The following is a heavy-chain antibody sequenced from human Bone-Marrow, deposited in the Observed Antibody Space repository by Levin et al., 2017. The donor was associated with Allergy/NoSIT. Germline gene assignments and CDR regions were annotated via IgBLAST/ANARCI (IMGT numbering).Heavy chain of an antibody. CDR2: IMPIIGTA. CDR3: ARGEIGSSGLFDY. CDR1: GGTFSTYT. Sequence: SVKVSCKASGGTFSTYTISWVRQAPGQGLEWMGGIMPIIGTANYAQKFQGRVTINADESTSAAYMELSSLRSEDTAVYYCARGEIGSSGLFDYWGQGTLVTVSS. D-gene: IGHD6-19*01. J-gene: IGHJ4*02. V-gene: IGHV1-69*13.